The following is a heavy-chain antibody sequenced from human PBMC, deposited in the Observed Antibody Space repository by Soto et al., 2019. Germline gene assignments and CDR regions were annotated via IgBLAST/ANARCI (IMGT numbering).Heavy chain of an antibody. CDR2: INPNSGGT. CDR1: GYTFTGYY. CDR3: ATALGGMAPKTYYYYYGMDV. Sequence: ASVKVSCKASGYTFTGYYMHWVRQAPGQGLECMGWINPNSGGTNYAQKFQGRVTMTRDTSISTDYLQWRRLKASETAMYYCATALGGMAPKTYYYYYGMDVWGQGPTVTVSS. J-gene: IGHJ6*02. V-gene: IGHV1-2*02. D-gene: IGHD6-13*01.